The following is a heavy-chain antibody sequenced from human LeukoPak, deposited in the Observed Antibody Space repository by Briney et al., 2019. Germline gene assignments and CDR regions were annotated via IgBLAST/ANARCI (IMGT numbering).Heavy chain of an antibody. CDR3: ARDSGYYLRPFDY. D-gene: IGHD3-10*01. CDR1: GFTFSSYS. Sequence: GGSLRLSCAASGFTFSSYSMNWVRQAPGKGLEWVSYISSSSSTIYYADSVKGRFTISRDNAKNSLYLQMNSLRAEDTAVYCCARDSGYYLRPFDYWGQGTLVTVSS. J-gene: IGHJ4*02. CDR2: ISSSSSTI. V-gene: IGHV3-48*01.